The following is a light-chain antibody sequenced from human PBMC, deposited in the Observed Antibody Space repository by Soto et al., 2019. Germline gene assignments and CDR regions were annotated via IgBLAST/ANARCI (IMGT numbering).Light chain of an antibody. CDR3: QQSYRPPRT. CDR1: QRISTY. J-gene: IGKJ1*01. Sequence: SQMHKSPYSLATSVGDRATITCRTAQRISTYLNRYQQKQGKAPKLLIFAASSLQSGVPSRFNGSRSGADFTLIISSLQPEVVGDYYCQQSYRPPRTCGQGT. V-gene: IGKV1-39*01. CDR2: AAS.